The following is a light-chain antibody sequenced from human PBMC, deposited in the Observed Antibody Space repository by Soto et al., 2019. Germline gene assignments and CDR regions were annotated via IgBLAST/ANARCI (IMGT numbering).Light chain of an antibody. Sequence: QSALTQPPSASGFPGQSVTISCTGTSSDVGYYDYVSWYQQHPGKAPKLVIYEVTKRPSGVPDRVSASKSGNTASLTVSGLRAEDEAAYYCSSYTSSSTLSVVFGGGTQLTVL. CDR2: EVT. CDR1: SSDVGYYDY. CDR3: SSYTSSSTLSVV. V-gene: IGLV2-8*01. J-gene: IGLJ2*01.